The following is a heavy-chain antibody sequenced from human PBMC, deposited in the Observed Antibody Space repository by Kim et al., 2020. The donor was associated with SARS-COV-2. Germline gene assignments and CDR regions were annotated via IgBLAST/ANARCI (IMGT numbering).Heavy chain of an antibody. V-gene: IGHV3-74*01. Sequence: GGSLRLSCAASGYTFSGYWMHWVRQVPGKGLVWVSLISLDRSRTLYADFVKGRFTLSRDNAKNTLYLQISSLRVEDTAVYYCARANHFSMDVWGQGTTVTVSS. CDR1: GYTFSGYW. CDR3: ARANHFSMDV. CDR2: ISLDRSRT. J-gene: IGHJ6*02. D-gene: IGHD2-8*01.